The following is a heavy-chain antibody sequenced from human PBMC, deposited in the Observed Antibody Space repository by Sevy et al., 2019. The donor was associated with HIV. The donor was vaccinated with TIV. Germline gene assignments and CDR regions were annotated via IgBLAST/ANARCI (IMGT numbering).Heavy chain of an antibody. D-gene: IGHD3-10*01. V-gene: IGHV3-23*01. CDR2: ISITGGST. J-gene: IGHJ4*02. CDR3: AKDRVSGTYYTGDFDY. Sequence: GGSLRLSCAASGFTFSTYAMSWVRQAPGKGLEWVSVISITGGSTYYADSVKGRFTISRDNSKNTLYLQMNTLRAEDTAAYYCAKDRVSGTYYTGDFDYWGQGTLVTVSS. CDR1: GFTFSTYA.